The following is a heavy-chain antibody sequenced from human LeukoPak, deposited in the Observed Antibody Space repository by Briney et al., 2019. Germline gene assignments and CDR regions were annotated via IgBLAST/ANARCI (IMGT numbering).Heavy chain of an antibody. CDR1: GFTLSDYS. CDR3: ARDLRYGVVLETDDRGNY. J-gene: IGHJ4*02. V-gene: IGHV3-21*01. CDR2: ISSDPNYI. D-gene: IGHD4-17*01. Sequence: GGSLRLSCAASGFTLSDYSMNWVCQAPGKGLEWVSTISSDPNYIYYGASVKGRFTISRDNAENSLFLQMSSLRAEDTAVYYCARDLRYGVVLETDDRGNYWGQGTLVVVSS.